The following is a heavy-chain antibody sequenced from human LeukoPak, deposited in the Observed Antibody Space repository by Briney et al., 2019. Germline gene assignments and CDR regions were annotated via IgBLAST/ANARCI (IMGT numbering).Heavy chain of an antibody. V-gene: IGHV1-18*01. CDR1: GYTFTSNG. CDR3: ARKTSSSWYTYFQH. Sequence: ASVKVSCKASGYTFTSNGISWVRQAPGQGLEWMGWISAYNGNTNYEQKLQGRVTMTTDTSTSTAYMELSRLRSDDTAVYYCARKTSSSWYTYFQHWGQGTLVTVSS. D-gene: IGHD6-13*01. CDR2: ISAYNGNT. J-gene: IGHJ1*01.